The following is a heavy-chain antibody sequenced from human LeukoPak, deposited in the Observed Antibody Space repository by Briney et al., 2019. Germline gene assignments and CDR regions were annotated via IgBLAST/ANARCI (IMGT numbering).Heavy chain of an antibody. CDR2: IYSSGST. Sequence: SETLSLTCAVSGYSISSGYYWGWIRQPPGKGLEWIGNIYSSGSTYFNPSLKGRVTISVDTSKNQFYLKLSSVTAADQAVYCCARRVVSCDSSGYYYLGPLDYWGQGTLVTVSS. D-gene: IGHD3-22*01. CDR1: GYSISSGYY. V-gene: IGHV4-38-2*01. CDR3: ARRVVSCDSSGYYYLGPLDY. J-gene: IGHJ4*02.